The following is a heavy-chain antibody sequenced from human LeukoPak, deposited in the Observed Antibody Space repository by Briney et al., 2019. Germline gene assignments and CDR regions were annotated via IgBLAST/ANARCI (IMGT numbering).Heavy chain of an antibody. CDR1: GFTFSGSA. J-gene: IGHJ4*02. CDR3: TTTGRVVGFDY. D-gene: IGHD2-21*01. Sequence: GGSLRLSCSGFTFSGSALHWVRQASGKGLEWVGRIRSKANGYATTYAASVKGRFSISRDDSKNTAYLQMKSLKAEDTALYYCTTTGRVVGFDYWGQGTQVTVSS. CDR2: IRSKANGYAT. V-gene: IGHV3-73*01.